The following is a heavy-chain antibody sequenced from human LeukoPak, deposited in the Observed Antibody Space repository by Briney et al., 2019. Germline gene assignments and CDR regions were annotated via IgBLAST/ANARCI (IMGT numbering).Heavy chain of an antibody. D-gene: IGHD4-23*01. CDR1: GFTFSSYS. Sequence: GGSLRLSCAASGFTFSSYSMNWVRQAPGKGLEWVSSISSSSSYIYYADSVKGRFTIFRDNAKNSLYLQMNSLRAEDTAVYYCARENYGGNYHDAFDIWGQGTMVTVSS. V-gene: IGHV3-21*01. CDR2: ISSSSSYI. J-gene: IGHJ3*02. CDR3: ARENYGGNYHDAFDI.